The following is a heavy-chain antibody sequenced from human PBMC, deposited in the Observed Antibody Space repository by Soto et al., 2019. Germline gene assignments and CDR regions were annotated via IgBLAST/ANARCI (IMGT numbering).Heavy chain of an antibody. V-gene: IGHV4-59*01. J-gene: IGHJ4*02. CDR3: ARSHSFDGSIYHYYFDF. CDR2: IYASGAT. D-gene: IGHD3-10*01. Sequence: SETLSLTCTVSGGTISTYYWSWIRQPPGGTLEWIGYIYASGATTYNPSLESRVTMSVDMPNNEFSLELTSLTAADTAVYYCARSHSFDGSIYHYYFDFWGQGTLVTVSS. CDR1: GGTISTYY.